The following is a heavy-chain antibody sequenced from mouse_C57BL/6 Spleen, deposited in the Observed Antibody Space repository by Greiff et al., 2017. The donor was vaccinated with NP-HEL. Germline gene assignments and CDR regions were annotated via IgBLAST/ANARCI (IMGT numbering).Heavy chain of an antibody. V-gene: IGHV1-64*01. CDR2: IHPNSGST. J-gene: IGHJ3*01. D-gene: IGHD2-10*01. CDR3: ARERGLLSSFAY. Sequence: VKLQQPGAELVKPGASVKLSCKASGYTFTSYWMHWVKQRPGQGLEWIGMIHPNSGSTNYNEKFKSKATLTVDKSSSTAYMQLSSLTSEDSAVYYCARERGLLSSFAYWGQGTLVTVSA. CDR1: GYTFTSYW.